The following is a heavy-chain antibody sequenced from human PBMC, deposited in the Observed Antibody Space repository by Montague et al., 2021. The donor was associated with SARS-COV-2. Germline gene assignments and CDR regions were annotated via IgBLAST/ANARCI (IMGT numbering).Heavy chain of an antibody. J-gene: IGHJ5*02. CDR1: GGSMSDHY. V-gene: IGHV4-59*11. D-gene: IGHD3-10*01. CDR3: ARAVSVRRAVNWFDP. CDR2: IYYSGGI. Sequence: SETLSLTCTVSGGSMSDHYWAWIRQPPGKGLEWLAYIYYSGGINSNASXXGRVSMSVDTSKNRFSLKLTSVTAADTAVYYCARAVSVRRAVNWFDPWGQGTLVTVSS.